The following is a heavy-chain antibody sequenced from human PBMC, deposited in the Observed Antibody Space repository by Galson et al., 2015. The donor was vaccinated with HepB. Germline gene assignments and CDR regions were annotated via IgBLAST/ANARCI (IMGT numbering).Heavy chain of an antibody. Sequence: LRLSCAASGFTFTSYAMTWVRPAPGKGLEWVSALSGGGGITYYADSVKGRFTISRDNSKSTLYLQMNSLRAEDTAVYYCARDRQNYYDSSGYYGLDYWGQGTLVTVSS. V-gene: IGHV3-23*01. CDR3: ARDRQNYYDSSGYYGLDY. J-gene: IGHJ4*02. CDR2: LSGGGGIT. D-gene: IGHD3-22*01. CDR1: GFTFTSYA.